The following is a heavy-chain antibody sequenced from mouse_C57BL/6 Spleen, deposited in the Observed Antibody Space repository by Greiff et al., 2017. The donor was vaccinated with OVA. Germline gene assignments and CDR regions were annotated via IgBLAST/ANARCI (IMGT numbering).Heavy chain of an antibody. Sequence: EVKLEESGGGLVQPGGSMKLSCAASGFTFSDAWMDWVRQSPEKGLEWVAEIRNKANNPATYYAESVKGRFTISRDDSKSSVYLQMNSLRAEDTGIYYCTRTGTFAYWGQGTLVTVSA. J-gene: IGHJ3*01. D-gene: IGHD4-1*01. CDR1: GFTFSDAW. CDR2: IRNKANNPAT. V-gene: IGHV6-6*01. CDR3: TRTGTFAY.